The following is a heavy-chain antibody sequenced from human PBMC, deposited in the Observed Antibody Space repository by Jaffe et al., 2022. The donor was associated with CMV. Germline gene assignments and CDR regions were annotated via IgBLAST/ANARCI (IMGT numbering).Heavy chain of an antibody. J-gene: IGHJ6*02. CDR2: IKQDGSEK. D-gene: IGHD2-2*02. CDR1: GFTFSSYW. V-gene: IGHV3-7*01. CDR3: ARGDIVVVPAAIRDYYYYGMDV. Sequence: EVQLVESGGGLVQPGGSLRLSCAASGFTFSSYWMSWVRQAPGKGLEWVANIKQDGSEKYYVDSVKGRFTISRDNAKNSLYLQMNSLRAEDTAVYYCARGDIVVVPAAIRDYYYYGMDVWGQGTTVTVSS.